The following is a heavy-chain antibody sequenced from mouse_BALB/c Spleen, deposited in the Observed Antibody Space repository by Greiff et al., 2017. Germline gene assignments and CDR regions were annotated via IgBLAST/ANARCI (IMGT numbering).Heavy chain of an antibody. CDR3: ARGHMITTYYYAMDY. V-gene: IGHV1-82*01. CDR2: IYPGDGDT. J-gene: IGHJ4*01. D-gene: IGHD2-4*01. Sequence: QVQLQQSGPELVKPGASVKISCKASGYAFSSSWMNWVKQRPRQGLEWIGRIYPGDGDTNYNGKFKGKATLTADKSSSTAYMQLSSLTSVDSAVYFCARGHMITTYYYAMDYWGQGTSVTVSS. CDR1: GYAFSSSW.